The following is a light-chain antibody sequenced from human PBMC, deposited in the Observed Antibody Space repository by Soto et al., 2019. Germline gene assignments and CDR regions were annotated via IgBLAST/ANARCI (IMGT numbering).Light chain of an antibody. CDR2: TNN. J-gene: IGLJ2*01. V-gene: IGLV1-44*01. CDR1: ISNIGGNP. Sequence: QSVLTQPPSASGTPGQRVTISCSGSISNIGGNPVNWYQQLPGTAPKLLMYTNNQRPSGVLDRFSGSKSGTSASLAISGLQSEDEADYYCAALDDSLNGVVFGGGTKLTVL. CDR3: AALDDSLNGVV.